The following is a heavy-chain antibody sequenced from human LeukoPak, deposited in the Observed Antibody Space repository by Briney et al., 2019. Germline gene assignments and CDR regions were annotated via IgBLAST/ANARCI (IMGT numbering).Heavy chain of an antibody. V-gene: IGHV4-4*07. CDR3: ARVRVRGVITLYYFDY. D-gene: IGHD3-10*01. J-gene: IGHJ4*02. Sequence: PSETLSLTCTVSGGSISPYYWSWIRQPAGKGLEWIGRIYTSGSTNYNPSLKSRVTMSVDTSKNQFSLKLSSVTAADTAVYYCARVRVRGVITLYYFDYWGQGTLVTVSS. CDR1: GGSISPYY. CDR2: IYTSGST.